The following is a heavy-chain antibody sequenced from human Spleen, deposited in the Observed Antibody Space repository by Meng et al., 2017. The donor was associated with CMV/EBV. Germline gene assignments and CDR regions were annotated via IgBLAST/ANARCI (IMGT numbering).Heavy chain of an antibody. CDR3: ARDRAVVANNWFDP. J-gene: IGHJ5*02. CDR2: ISAYNGNT. D-gene: IGHD2-15*01. CDR1: GYTVTSYG. Sequence: KASGYTVTSYGISWVRQAPGQGLEWMGWISAYNGNTNYAQKLQGRVTMTTDTSTSTAYMELRSLRSDDTAVYYCARDRAVVANNWFDPWGQGTLVTVSS. V-gene: IGHV1-18*01.